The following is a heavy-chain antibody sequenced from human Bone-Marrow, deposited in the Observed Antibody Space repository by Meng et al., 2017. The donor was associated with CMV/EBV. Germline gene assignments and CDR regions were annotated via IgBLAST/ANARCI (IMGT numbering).Heavy chain of an antibody. CDR3: ARDPRGSHYGYDS. V-gene: IGHV4-4*02. J-gene: IGHJ4*02. D-gene: IGHD5-18*01. Sequence: SETLSLTCAVSGGSISSSDWWSWVRQPPGKGLEWIGEIYHSGSTNYNPSLKSRVIISVDKSKNEFSLDLSSVTAADTAVYYCARDPRGSHYGYDSCGQGTLVTVSS. CDR1: GGSISSSDW. CDR2: IYHSGST.